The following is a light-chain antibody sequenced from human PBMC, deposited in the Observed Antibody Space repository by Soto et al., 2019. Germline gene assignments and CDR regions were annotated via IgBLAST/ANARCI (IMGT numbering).Light chain of an antibody. CDR1: QGLSNY. CDR2: AAS. V-gene: IGKV1-27*01. J-gene: IGKJ4*01. Sequence: IQMTPSPSAMSASVGDRVNITCRASQGLSNYLAWYQQKPGKGPKLLIYAASTLQSGVPSRFSGSGSGTDFTLTISSLQPEDVATYYCQKYNSAPLTFGGGTKVEIK. CDR3: QKYNSAPLT.